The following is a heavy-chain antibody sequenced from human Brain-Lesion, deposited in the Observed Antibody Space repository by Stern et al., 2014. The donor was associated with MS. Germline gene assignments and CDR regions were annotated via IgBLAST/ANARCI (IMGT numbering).Heavy chain of an antibody. V-gene: IGHV3-7*01. CDR2: IKYDESEK. Sequence: EMQLVESGGGLVQPGGSLRLSCVASGFSFSRDWMSWVRQAPGKGLEWLANIKYDESEKYYADSVKGRFTISRDNAKNSVYLQMDSLRAEDTAVYYCARDLFINRGLDYWGQGTLVTVSS. CDR3: ARDLFINRGLDY. CDR1: GFSFSRDW. J-gene: IGHJ4*02. D-gene: IGHD3-9*01.